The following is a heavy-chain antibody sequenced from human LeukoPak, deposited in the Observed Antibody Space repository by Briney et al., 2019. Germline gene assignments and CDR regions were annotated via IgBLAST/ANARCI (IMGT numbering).Heavy chain of an antibody. Sequence: ASVKVSCKASGYTVTSYDINWVRQATGQGLAWMGWMNPNSGNTGYAQKFQGRVTMTRNTSINTAYMELSSLRSEDTAVYYCARKRGLYSGRYYAYWGQGTLVTVSS. V-gene: IGHV1-8*01. CDR3: ARKRGLYSGRYYAY. J-gene: IGHJ4*02. CDR1: GYTVTSYD. CDR2: MNPNSGNT. D-gene: IGHD1-26*01.